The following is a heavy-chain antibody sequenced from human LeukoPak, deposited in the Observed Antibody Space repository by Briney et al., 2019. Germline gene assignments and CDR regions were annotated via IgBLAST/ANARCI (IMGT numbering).Heavy chain of an antibody. D-gene: IGHD3-22*01. CDR3: ACLTTADAFDI. CDR2: IYDSAST. J-gene: IGHJ3*02. CDR1: GGSISSYY. V-gene: IGHV4-59*01. Sequence: PSETLSFTCTASGGSISSYYWSWIRQPPGKELKWIGYIYDSASTNYNPSLKSRVTISVDTSKNQFSLQLSSVTAADTAVYYCACLTTADAFDIWGQGTMVTVSS.